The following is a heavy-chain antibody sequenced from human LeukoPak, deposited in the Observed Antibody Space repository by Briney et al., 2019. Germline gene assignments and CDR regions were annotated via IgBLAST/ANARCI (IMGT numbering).Heavy chain of an antibody. D-gene: IGHD3-22*01. CDR2: IYYSGST. Sequence: SETLSLTCTVSGGSISSYYWSWIRQPPGKGLEWIGYIYYSGSTYYNPSLKSRVTISVDTSKNQFSLKLSSVTAADTAVYYCARSKPALDYYDSSGYSHFDYWGQGTLVTVSS. CDR1: GGSISSYY. V-gene: IGHV4-59*08. CDR3: ARSKPALDYYDSSGYSHFDY. J-gene: IGHJ4*02.